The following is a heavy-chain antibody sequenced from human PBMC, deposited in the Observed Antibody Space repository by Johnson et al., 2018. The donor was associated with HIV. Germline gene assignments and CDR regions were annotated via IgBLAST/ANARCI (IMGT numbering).Heavy chain of an antibody. CDR1: GFTFDDYG. CDR3: TTIHYDSSSPGAFDF. D-gene: IGHD3-22*01. Sequence: VQLVESGGGVVRPGGSLRLSCAASGFTFDDYGMSWVRQAPGKGLEWVSGINWNSGSIGYADSVKGRFTISRDDSKNTLYLQMNSLQTEDTGVYYCTTIHYDSSSPGAFDFWGQGTMVTVSS. V-gene: IGHV3-20*04. J-gene: IGHJ3*01. CDR2: INWNSGSI.